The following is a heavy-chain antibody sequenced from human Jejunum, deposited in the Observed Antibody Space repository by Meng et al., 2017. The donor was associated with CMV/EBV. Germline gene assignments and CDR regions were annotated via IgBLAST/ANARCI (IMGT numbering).Heavy chain of an antibody. D-gene: IGHD1-26*01. Sequence: TGFTVSDKYMTWVRQPPGKGLQWVSILYSGGTTSYADSVRGRFIFSRDSSKNTVFLQMNSLRPDDTAVYYCARQYSGSYGDAFDIWGQG. J-gene: IGHJ3*02. V-gene: IGHV3-66*02. CDR3: ARQYSGSYGDAFDI. CDR1: GFTVSDKY. CDR2: LYSGGTT.